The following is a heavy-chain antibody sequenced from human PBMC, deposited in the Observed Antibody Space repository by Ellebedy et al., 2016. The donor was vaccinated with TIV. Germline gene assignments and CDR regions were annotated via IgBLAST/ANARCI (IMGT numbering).Heavy chain of an antibody. CDR3: ASELRRGHSAYYAFEI. J-gene: IGHJ3*02. CDR2: TSYDGNNK. CDR1: GFTFSSYA. D-gene: IGHD2-21*01. Sequence: PGGSLRLSCSASGFTFSSYAMHWVRQAPGKGLEWMAVTSYDGNNKYYTYSVKGRFTISRDNSKNTLYLQMNSLRAEDTAVYYCASELRRGHSAYYAFEIWGQGTVVTVSS. V-gene: IGHV3-30-3*01.